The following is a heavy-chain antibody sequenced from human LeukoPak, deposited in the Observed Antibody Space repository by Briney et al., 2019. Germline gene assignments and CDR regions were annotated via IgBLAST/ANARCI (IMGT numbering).Heavy chain of an antibody. V-gene: IGHV3-23*01. CDR2: ISGSGGST. D-gene: IGHD6-13*01. Sequence: PGGSLRLSCAASRFTFSSYAMSWVRQAPGKGLEWVSAISGSGGSTYYADSVKGRFTISRDNSKNTLYLQMNSLRAEDTAVYYCAKVARALYSSSWDPFDYWGQGTLVTVSS. CDR3: AKVARALYSSSWDPFDY. J-gene: IGHJ4*02. CDR1: RFTFSSYA.